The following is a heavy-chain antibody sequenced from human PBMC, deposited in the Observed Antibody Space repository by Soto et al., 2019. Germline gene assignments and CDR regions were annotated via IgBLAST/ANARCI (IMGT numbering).Heavy chain of an antibody. Sequence: PSVKVSCKASGGTFSSYAISWVRQAPGQGLEWMGGIIPIFGTANYAQKFQGRVTITADEPTSTAYMELSSLRSEDTAVYYCARSNGYSSGRSGWDQGTLVTVSS. CDR2: IIPIFGTA. V-gene: IGHV1-69*13. CDR3: ARSNGYSSGRSG. CDR1: GGTFSSYA. D-gene: IGHD6-19*01. J-gene: IGHJ4*02.